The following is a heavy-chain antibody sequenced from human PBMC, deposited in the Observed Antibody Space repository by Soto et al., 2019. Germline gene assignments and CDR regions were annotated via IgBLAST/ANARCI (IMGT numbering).Heavy chain of an antibody. CDR3: ASSLEIDATQGAYYYYYGMEV. CDR1: GVSISSYY. CDR2: IYYSGST. D-gene: IGHD2-15*01. Sequence: SETLSLTCTVSGVSISSYYWSWIRHPPGKGLEWIGYIYYSGSTNYNPSLKSRVTISVDTSKNQFYLKLSSVTAADTDVYYCASSLEIDATQGAYYYYYGMEVWGQGTRVTVSS. J-gene: IGHJ6*01. V-gene: IGHV4-59*01.